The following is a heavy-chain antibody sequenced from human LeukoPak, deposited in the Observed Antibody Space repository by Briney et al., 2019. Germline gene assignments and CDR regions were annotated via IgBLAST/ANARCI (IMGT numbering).Heavy chain of an antibody. CDR1: GFTFSSYW. D-gene: IGHD3-10*01. V-gene: IGHV3-7*03. CDR2: IKQDGSEK. Sequence: GGSLRLSCAASGFTFSSYWMSWVRQAPGKGLEWVANIKQDGSEKYYVDSVKGRFTISRDNAKNSLYLQMNSLRAEDTAVYYCARDGRGFGELLWCYYYYGMDVWGKGTTVTVSS. J-gene: IGHJ6*04. CDR3: ARDGRGFGELLWCYYYYGMDV.